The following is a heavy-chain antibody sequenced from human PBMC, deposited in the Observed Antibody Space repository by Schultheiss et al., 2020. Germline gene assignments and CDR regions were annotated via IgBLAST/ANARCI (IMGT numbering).Heavy chain of an antibody. J-gene: IGHJ4*02. CDR2: ISSSSSYI. Sequence: GGSLRLSCAASGFTFSSYSMNWVRQAPGKGLEWVSSISSSSSYIYYADSVKGRFTISRDNSKNTLYLQMNSLRAEDTAVYYCARDGGYCGGDCYSRGIDYWGQGTLVTVSS. D-gene: IGHD2-21*02. V-gene: IGHV3-21*01. CDR3: ARDGGYCGGDCYSRGIDY. CDR1: GFTFSSYS.